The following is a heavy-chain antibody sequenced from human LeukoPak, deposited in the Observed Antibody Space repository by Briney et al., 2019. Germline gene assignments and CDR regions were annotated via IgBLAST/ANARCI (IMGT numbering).Heavy chain of an antibody. CDR1: GFTFSRYA. CDR3: AGDLGSWEDYFDY. D-gene: IGHD1-26*01. J-gene: IGHJ4*02. Sequence: GGSLRLSCAASGFTFSRYAMHWVRQAPGKGLEWVAVISYDGSNKYYADSVKGRFTISRDNSKNTLYLQMNSLRAEDTAVYYCAGDLGSWEDYFDYWGQGTLVTVSS. CDR2: ISYDGSNK. V-gene: IGHV3-30-3*01.